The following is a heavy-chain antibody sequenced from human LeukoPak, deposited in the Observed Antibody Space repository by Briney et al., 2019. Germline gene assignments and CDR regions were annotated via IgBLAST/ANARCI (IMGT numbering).Heavy chain of an antibody. CDR3: ARDYVWGSSESDY. CDR1: GFIFSTYW. V-gene: IGHV3-7*01. D-gene: IGHD7-27*01. Sequence: GGSLRLSCAASGFIFSTYWMTWVRQAPGKGLEWVANIKQDGSEQYYVDSVKGRFTISRDNAKNSLFLQMSSLRVEDTAIYYCARDYVWGSSESDYWGQGTLVTVSS. J-gene: IGHJ4*02. CDR2: IKQDGSEQ.